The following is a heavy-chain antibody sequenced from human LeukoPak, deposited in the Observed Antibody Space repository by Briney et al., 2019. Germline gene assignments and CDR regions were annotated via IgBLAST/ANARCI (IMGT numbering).Heavy chain of an antibody. CDR1: GFTFSAYW. D-gene: IGHD6-19*01. CDR2: IIEGGDVK. CDR3: ARVGRNGWDFDH. Sequence: GGSLRLSCAASGFTFSAYWMTWVRQAPGKGLAWVANIIEGGDVKYYADSVKGRFTISRDNTKNSLYLQMTSLRADDTAVYYCARVGRNGWDFDHWGQGILVTVSS. V-gene: IGHV3-7*01. J-gene: IGHJ4*02.